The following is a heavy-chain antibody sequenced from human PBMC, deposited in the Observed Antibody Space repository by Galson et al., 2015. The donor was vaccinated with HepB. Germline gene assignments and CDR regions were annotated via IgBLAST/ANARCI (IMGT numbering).Heavy chain of an antibody. CDR2: INPDGSEK. Sequence: SLRLSCAASEFTFSSYWMNWVRQAPGEGLEWVANINPDGSEKYYVAPLKGRFTISRDNAKNSLYLHMDSLRAEDTAVYYCARRISLVRGIITKPDYYYGMDVWGQGTTVTVAS. J-gene: IGHJ6*02. CDR3: ARRISLVRGIITKPDYYYGMDV. D-gene: IGHD3-10*01. CDR1: EFTFSSYW. V-gene: IGHV3-7*03.